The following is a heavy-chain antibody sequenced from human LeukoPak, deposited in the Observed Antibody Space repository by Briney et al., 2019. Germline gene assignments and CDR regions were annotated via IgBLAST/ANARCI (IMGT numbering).Heavy chain of an antibody. Sequence: AGGSLRLSCAASGFTLSTYGMHSVRQAPGKGLEWVTFISYEGTIKRYADSVKGRFTISRDNSKNTLYLQMSSLRVDDTALYYCAREYDLVTGLDYWGQGTLVTVSS. V-gene: IGHV3-30*03. J-gene: IGHJ4*02. CDR2: ISYEGTIK. D-gene: IGHD3-9*01. CDR3: AREYDLVTGLDY. CDR1: GFTLSTYG.